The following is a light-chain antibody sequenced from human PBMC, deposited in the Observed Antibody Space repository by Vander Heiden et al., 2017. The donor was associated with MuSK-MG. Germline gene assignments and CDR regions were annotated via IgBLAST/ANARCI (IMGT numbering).Light chain of an antibody. CDR2: DGT. V-gene: IGLV2-11*01. CDR3: CSYADVVL. CDR1: SNDIGSYNY. Sequence: QSALTQPRSVSGSPGQSITISCTGSSNDIGSYNYVSWYQQHPGKAPKVIIYDGTERPSGVPDRFSGSKSDNTASLTISGLQADDEADYYCCSYADVVLFGGGTKVTVL. J-gene: IGLJ2*01.